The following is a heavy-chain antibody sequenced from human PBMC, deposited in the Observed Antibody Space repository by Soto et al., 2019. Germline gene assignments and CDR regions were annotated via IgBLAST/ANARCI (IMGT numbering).Heavy chain of an antibody. J-gene: IGHJ4*02. CDR2: ISANNGIT. D-gene: IGHD5-18*01. CDR3: AREEVGYSYGDY. V-gene: IGHV1-18*01. CDR1: GGTFSSYT. Sequence: GASVKVSCKASGGTFSSYTISWVRQAPGQGLEWMGRISANNGITNYAQKLQGRVTMTTDKSTSTAYMELRSLRSDDTAVYYCAREEVGYSYGDYWGQGTLVTVS.